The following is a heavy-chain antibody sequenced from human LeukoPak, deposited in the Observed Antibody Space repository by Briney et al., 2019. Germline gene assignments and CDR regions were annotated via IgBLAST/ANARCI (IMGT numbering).Heavy chain of an antibody. J-gene: IGHJ6*02. CDR3: ARESRPLYYYYGMDV. CDR1: GFTFGSYA. V-gene: IGHV3-23*01. CDR2: ISGSGGST. Sequence: GGSLRLSCAASGFTFGSYAMSWVRQAPGKGLEWVSAISGSGGSTYYADSVKGRFTISRDNSKNTLYLQMNSLRAEDTAVYYCARESRPLYYYYGMDVWGQGTTVTVSS.